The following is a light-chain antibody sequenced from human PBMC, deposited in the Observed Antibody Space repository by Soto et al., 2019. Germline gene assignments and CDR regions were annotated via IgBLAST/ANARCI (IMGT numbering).Light chain of an antibody. CDR3: SSYTSSCTFEV. V-gene: IGLV2-14*01. CDR2: DVS. J-gene: IGLJ1*01. CDR1: SSDVGGYNY. Sequence: QSALTQPASVSGSPGQSITISCTGTSSDVGGYNYVSWYQQHPGKAPKLMIYDVSNRPSGVSNRFSGSKSGNTASLTISGLQAEDEADYYCSSYTSSCTFEVFGTGTKLTVL.